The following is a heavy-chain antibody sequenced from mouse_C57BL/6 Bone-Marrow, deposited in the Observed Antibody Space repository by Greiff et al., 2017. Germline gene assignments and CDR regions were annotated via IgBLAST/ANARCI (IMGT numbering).Heavy chain of an antibody. CDR3: ARPELGHYFDY. CDR2: ISDGSSYT. V-gene: IGHV5-4*03. D-gene: IGHD4-1*01. J-gene: IGHJ2*01. Sequence: EVMLVESGGGLVKPGGSLKLSCAASGFTFSSYAMSWVRQTPEKRLEWVATISDGSSYTYYPDNVKGRFTISRDNAKNNLYLQMSHLKSEDTAMYYCARPELGHYFDYWGQGTTLTVSS. CDR1: GFTFSSYA.